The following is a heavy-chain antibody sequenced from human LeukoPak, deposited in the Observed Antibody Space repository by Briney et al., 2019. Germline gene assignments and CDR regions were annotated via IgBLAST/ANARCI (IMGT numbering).Heavy chain of an antibody. CDR1: GFTFSSYA. CDR2: VSGSGGST. CDR3: AKLLPDPYDYIWGTSLRYFDY. Sequence: GGSLRLSCAASGFTFSSYAMSWVRQAPGKGLEWVSAVSGSGGSTYYADSVKGRFTISRDNSKNTLYLQMNSLRAEDTAVYYCAKLLPDPYDYIWGTSLRYFDYWGQGTLVTVSS. D-gene: IGHD3-16*01. J-gene: IGHJ4*02. V-gene: IGHV3-23*01.